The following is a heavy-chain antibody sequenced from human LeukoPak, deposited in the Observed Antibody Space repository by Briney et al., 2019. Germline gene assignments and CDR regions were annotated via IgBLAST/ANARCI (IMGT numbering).Heavy chain of an antibody. V-gene: IGHV3-21*01. J-gene: IGHJ4*02. Sequence: GGSLRLSCAASGFTFSSYSMNWVRQAPGKGLEWVSSISSSSSYIYYADSVKGRFTISRDNAKNSLYLQMNSLRAEDTAVYYCARDPISGGYLDYWGQGTLVTVSS. CDR3: ARDPISGGYLDY. CDR2: ISSSSSYI. CDR1: GFTFSSYS. D-gene: IGHD1-26*01.